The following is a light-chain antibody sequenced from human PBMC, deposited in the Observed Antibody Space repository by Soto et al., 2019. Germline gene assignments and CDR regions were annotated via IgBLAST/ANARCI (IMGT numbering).Light chain of an antibody. CDR1: SGHSNYA. Sequence: QLVLTQSPSASASLGASVRLTCTLSSGHSNYAIAWHQRQPEKGPRCLMKVKSDGSHNKEDGIPDRFSGSSSGAERYLSISSLQSEDEAEYYCQAWGTDTVIFGGGTKVTVL. CDR3: QAWGTDTVI. J-gene: IGLJ2*01. V-gene: IGLV4-69*01. CDR2: VKSDGSH.